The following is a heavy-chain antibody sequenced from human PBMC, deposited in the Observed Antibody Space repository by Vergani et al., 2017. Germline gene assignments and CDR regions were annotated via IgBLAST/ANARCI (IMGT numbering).Heavy chain of an antibody. V-gene: IGHV3-9*01. Sequence: EVQLVESGGGMVQPGRSLRLSCGASGCTFGDYAMHWVRQAPGKGLEWVSGISWNSGRTDYADSVKGRFIISRDNAKKSLSLIMNSLRPEDTALYYCVRDLDCSPINCYHGFDPWGQGTLVTVSS. D-gene: IGHD2-15*01. CDR2: ISWNSGRT. CDR1: GCTFGDYA. CDR3: VRDLDCSPINCYHGFDP. J-gene: IGHJ5*02.